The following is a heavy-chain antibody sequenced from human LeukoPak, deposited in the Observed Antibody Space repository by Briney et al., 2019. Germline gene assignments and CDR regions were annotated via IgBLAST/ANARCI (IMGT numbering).Heavy chain of an antibody. D-gene: IGHD3-10*02. CDR1: GGSFSGYY. J-gene: IGHJ6*02. V-gene: IGHV4-34*01. Sequence: PSETLSLTCAVYGGSFSGYYWSWIRQPPGKGLEWIGEINHSGSTNYNPSLKSRVTMSVDTSKNQFSLKLSSVTAADTAVYYCARDLCATMCYYYYYGMDVWGQGTTVTVSS. CDR2: INHSGST. CDR3: ARDLCATMCYYYYYGMDV.